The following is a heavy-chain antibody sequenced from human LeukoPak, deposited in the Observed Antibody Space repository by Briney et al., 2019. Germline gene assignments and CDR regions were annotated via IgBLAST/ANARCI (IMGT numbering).Heavy chain of an antibody. Sequence: GASVKVSCKVSGFTLTELSMHWVRQAPGKGLEWMGGFDPEDGETIYAQKFQGRVTMTEDTSTDTAYMELSSLRSEDTAVYYCATGGYMITFGGAIGYWGQGTLVTVSS. D-gene: IGHD3-16*01. V-gene: IGHV1-24*01. CDR1: GFTLTELS. J-gene: IGHJ4*02. CDR2: FDPEDGET. CDR3: ATGGYMITFGGAIGY.